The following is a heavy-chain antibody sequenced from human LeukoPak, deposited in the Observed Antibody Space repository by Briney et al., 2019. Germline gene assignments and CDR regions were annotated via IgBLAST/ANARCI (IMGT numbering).Heavy chain of an antibody. Sequence: SETLSLTCTASGGSISSGINYWSWTPRPAGKGLEWIGRIYTSGSTNYNPSLKSRVTISVDTSKNQFSLKLSSVTAADTAVYYCARSPYDFWSGYYGYFDLWGRGTLVTVSS. CDR3: ARSPYDFWSGYYGYFDL. J-gene: IGHJ2*01. D-gene: IGHD3-3*01. CDR2: IYTSGST. CDR1: GGSISSGINY. V-gene: IGHV4-61*02.